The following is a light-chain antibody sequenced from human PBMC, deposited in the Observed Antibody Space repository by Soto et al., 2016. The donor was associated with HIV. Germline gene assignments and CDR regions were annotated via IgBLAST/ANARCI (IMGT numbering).Light chain of an antibody. Sequence: DIQMTQSPSSLSASVGDRVTITCRASQSIGRFLNWYQQISGKAPNLLIYDASTLQSGVPSRFSGSGSGTDFTLIISSLQPEDFATYYCQKYNSAPRTFGQGTKVEIK. CDR2: DAS. J-gene: IGKJ1*01. CDR1: QSIGRF. CDR3: QKYNSAPRT. V-gene: IGKV1-39*01.